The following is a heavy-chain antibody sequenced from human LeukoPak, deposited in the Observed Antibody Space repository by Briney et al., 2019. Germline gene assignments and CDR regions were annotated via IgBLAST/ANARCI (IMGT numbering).Heavy chain of an antibody. V-gene: IGHV1-69*06. CDR3: ARDIFEGVKERGYYYFYMDV. CDR1: GGTFRNYA. Sequence: ASVKVSCKASGGTFRNYAISWVRQAPGQGLEWMGGIIPIFGTANYAQKFQGRVTITADKSTSTAYMELSSLRSEDTAVYYCARDIFEGVKERGYYYFYMDVWGKGTTVTVSS. J-gene: IGHJ6*03. D-gene: IGHD3-10*01. CDR2: IIPIFGTA.